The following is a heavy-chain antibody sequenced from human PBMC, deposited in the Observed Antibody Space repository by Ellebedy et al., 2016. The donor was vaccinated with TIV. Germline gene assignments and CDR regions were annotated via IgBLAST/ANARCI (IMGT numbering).Heavy chain of an antibody. V-gene: IGHV3-23*01. CDR2: ISSSGGST. Sequence: GESLKISXAASGFTFSSYAMSWVRQAPGKGLEWVSAISSSGGSTYYADSVKGRFTISRDNSKNTLYLHMNSLRAEDTALYYCAKDLYDSSGFYYERLSVDYWGQGTLVTVSS. CDR1: GFTFSSYA. CDR3: AKDLYDSSGFYYERLSVDY. D-gene: IGHD3-22*01. J-gene: IGHJ4*02.